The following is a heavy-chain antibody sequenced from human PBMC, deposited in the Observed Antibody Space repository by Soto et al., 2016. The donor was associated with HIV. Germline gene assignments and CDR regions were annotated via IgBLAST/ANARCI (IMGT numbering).Heavy chain of an antibody. Sequence: EVQLLESGGGLVQPGGSLRLSCAASGFNLSNYAMSWVRQAPGKGLEWVSGISGSGSGTYYADSVKGRFTISRDNSKNTLYLQMNRLRAEDTAVYYCAKGGVVVIAIDYWGLGTLVTVSS. CDR2: ISGSGSGT. CDR3: AKGGVVVIAIDY. D-gene: IGHD2-21*01. CDR1: GFNLSNYA. V-gene: IGHV3-23*01. J-gene: IGHJ4*02.